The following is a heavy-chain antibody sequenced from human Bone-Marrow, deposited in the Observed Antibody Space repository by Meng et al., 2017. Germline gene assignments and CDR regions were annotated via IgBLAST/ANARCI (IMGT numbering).Heavy chain of an antibody. Sequence: GESLKISCVVSGFSVSSNYMTWVRQAPGKGLEWVSVVYTGGSTYYADSVNGRFTISRDDSKNTLYLQMNSLKVEDTAVYYCARGPLGIVVLDYWGQGTLVTVSS. V-gene: IGHV3-53*01. J-gene: IGHJ4*02. CDR2: VYTGGST. CDR1: GFSVSSNY. CDR3: ARGPLGIVVLDY. D-gene: IGHD7-27*01.